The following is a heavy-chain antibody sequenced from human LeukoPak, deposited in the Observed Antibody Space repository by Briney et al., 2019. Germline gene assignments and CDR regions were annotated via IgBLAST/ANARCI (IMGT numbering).Heavy chain of an antibody. CDR2: INPNSGGT. Sequence: ASVKVSCKASGYTFTGYYMHWVRRAPGQGLEWMGWINPNSGGTNYAQKFQGRVTMTRDTSISTAYMELSRLRSDDTAVYYCARDHYYYDSSGYIFDYWGQGTLVTVSS. CDR1: GYTFTGYY. V-gene: IGHV1-2*02. CDR3: ARDHYYYDSSGYIFDY. D-gene: IGHD3-22*01. J-gene: IGHJ4*02.